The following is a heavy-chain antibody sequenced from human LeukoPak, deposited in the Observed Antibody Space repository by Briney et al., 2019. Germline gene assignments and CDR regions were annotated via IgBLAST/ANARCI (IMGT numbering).Heavy chain of an antibody. CDR1: GFTFSSYW. J-gene: IGHJ4*02. D-gene: IGHD3-3*01. Sequence: PGGSLRLSCAASGFTFSSYWMSWVRHAPGKGREWVANIKQDGSEKHYVDTVKGRFTISRDNAKNSLYLQMNSLRAEDTAVYYCAREAPQTYYDFWSGYFDYWGQGTLVTVSS. CDR2: IKQDGSEK. V-gene: IGHV3-7*01. CDR3: AREAPQTYYDFWSGYFDY.